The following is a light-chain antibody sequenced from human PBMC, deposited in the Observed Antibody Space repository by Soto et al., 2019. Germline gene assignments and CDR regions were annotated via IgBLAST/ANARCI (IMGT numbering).Light chain of an antibody. CDR3: KVWDSSSDHYV. V-gene: IGLV3-21*02. J-gene: IGLJ1*01. Sequence: SDQLTQPPSVSVAPGQTSRIACGRNNIGSKSVHWHQQKPGQAPVLVVYDDSDRPSGIPERFSGSNSGNTATLTISRVEAGDEADYYCKVWDSSSDHYVFGTGTKVTVL. CDR1: NIGSKS. CDR2: DDS.